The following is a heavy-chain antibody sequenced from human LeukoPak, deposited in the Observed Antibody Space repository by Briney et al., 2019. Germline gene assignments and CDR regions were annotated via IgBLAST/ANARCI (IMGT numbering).Heavy chain of an antibody. V-gene: IGHV4-4*09. Sequence: PSETLSLTCTVSGGSISSYYWSWIRQPPGKGLEWIGYIYTSGSTNYNPSLKSRSTISVDTSKNQFSLKLSSVTAADTAVYYCARRPYGSGSYYKEYYFDYWGQGTLVTVSS. CDR3: ARRPYGSGSYYKEYYFDY. J-gene: IGHJ4*02. D-gene: IGHD3-10*01. CDR1: GGSISSYY. CDR2: IYTSGST.